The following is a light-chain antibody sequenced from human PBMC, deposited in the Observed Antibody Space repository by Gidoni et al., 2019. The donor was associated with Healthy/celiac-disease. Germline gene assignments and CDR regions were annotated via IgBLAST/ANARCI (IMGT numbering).Light chain of an antibody. CDR1: QRVSSSY. V-gene: IGKV3-20*01. CDR2: GAS. Sequence: EIVFTQSPGTLSLSPGERATLSCRASQRVSSSYLAWYQQKPGQAPRRLIYGASSRATGIPDRFSGSGSGTDFTLTISRLEPDDFAVYYCQQGFTFGPXTNVDIK. J-gene: IGKJ3*01. CDR3: QQGFT.